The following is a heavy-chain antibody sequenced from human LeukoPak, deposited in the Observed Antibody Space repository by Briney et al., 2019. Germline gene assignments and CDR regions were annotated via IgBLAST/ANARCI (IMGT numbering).Heavy chain of an antibody. V-gene: IGHV3-23*01. CDR2: ISGTGGNT. J-gene: IGHJ4*02. CDR1: GLTFSYYA. Sequence: GGSLRLSCAASGLTFSYYAMSWVRQAPGQGLEWVSAISGTGGNTHYADSVKGRFTISRDNSKNSLYLQMNSLRAEDTAVYYCARRRRYYYDSSGYSDYAFDYWGQGTLVTVSS. D-gene: IGHD3-22*01. CDR3: ARRRRYYYDSSGYSDYAFDY.